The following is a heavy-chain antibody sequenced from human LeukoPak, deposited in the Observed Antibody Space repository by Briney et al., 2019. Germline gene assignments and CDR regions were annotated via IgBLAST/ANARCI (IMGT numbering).Heavy chain of an antibody. Sequence: PSETLSLTCTVSGGSISSYYWSWIRQPPGKGLEWIGYIYYSGSTNYNPSLKSRVTISVDTSKNQFSLKLSSVAAADTAVYYCARETSQKGAHYMDVWGKGTTVTISS. D-gene: IGHD3-16*01. CDR1: GGSISSYY. CDR2: IYYSGST. V-gene: IGHV4-59*01. J-gene: IGHJ6*03. CDR3: ARETSQKGAHYMDV.